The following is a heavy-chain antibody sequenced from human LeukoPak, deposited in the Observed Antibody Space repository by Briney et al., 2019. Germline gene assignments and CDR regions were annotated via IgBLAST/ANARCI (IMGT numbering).Heavy chain of an antibody. CDR1: GGSISSYY. D-gene: IGHD3-22*01. Sequence: ETSETLSLTCTVSGGSISSYYWSWIRQPPGKGLEWIGYIYYSGSTNYNPSLKSRVTISVDTSKNQFSLKLSSVTAADTAVYYCARDSNDSSGYYYGLFDYWGQGTLVTVSS. CDR3: ARDSNDSSGYYYGLFDY. V-gene: IGHV4-59*01. CDR2: IYYSGST. J-gene: IGHJ4*02.